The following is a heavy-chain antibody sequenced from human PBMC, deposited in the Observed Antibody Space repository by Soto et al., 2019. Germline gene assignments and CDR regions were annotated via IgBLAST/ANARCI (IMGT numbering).Heavy chain of an antibody. Sequence: DVQLVEAGGGLIQPGESLRLSCAAFGLTISGKKYVAWVRQAPGKGLEWVSALYDVDGSFYADSVTGRFTTSSDSSKTTVYLQMNDLRPDDTAVYYCATWHEREHAFDVWGQGTTVTISS. D-gene: IGHD1-1*01. V-gene: IGHV3-53*01. CDR1: GLTISGKKY. CDR2: LYDVDGS. CDR3: ATWHEREHAFDV. J-gene: IGHJ3*01.